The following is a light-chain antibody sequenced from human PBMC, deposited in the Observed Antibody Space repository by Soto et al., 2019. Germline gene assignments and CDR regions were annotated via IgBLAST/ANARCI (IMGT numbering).Light chain of an antibody. V-gene: IGKV3-15*01. CDR1: QSVRGN. Sequence: DIVMTQSPLSLSVTPGEPASISCRASQSVRGNLAWYQQRPGQSPRLLIYGASSRATGIPARFSGSGSGTEFTLSISSLQSEDFAVYYCQQYNDWPPITFGQGTRLEIK. CDR3: QQYNDWPPIT. J-gene: IGKJ5*01. CDR2: GAS.